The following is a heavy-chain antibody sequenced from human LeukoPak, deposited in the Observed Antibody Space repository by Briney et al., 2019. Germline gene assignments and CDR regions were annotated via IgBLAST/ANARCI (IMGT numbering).Heavy chain of an antibody. Sequence: GGSLRLSCAASGFTFTTYWMHWVRQAPGKGLVWVSHINSDGSITSYADSVKGRFTISRDNAKNTLYLQMNSLRAEDTAVYYCARIVGSASRNYWGQGTLVTVSS. V-gene: IGHV3-74*01. J-gene: IGHJ4*02. CDR2: INSDGSIT. CDR1: GFTFTTYW. D-gene: IGHD1-26*01. CDR3: ARIVGSASRNY.